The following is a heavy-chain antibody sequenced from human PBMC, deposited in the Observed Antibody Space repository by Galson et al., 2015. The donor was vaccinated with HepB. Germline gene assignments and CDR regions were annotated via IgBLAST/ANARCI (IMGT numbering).Heavy chain of an antibody. J-gene: IGHJ6*03. CDR3: TSPFWVLRFLEWLLGDGYYYYYMDV. CDR1: GFTFSNAW. D-gene: IGHD3-3*01. CDR2: IKSKTDGGTT. V-gene: IGHV3-15*01. Sequence: SLRLSCAASGFTFSNAWMSWVRQAPGKGLEWVGRIKSKTDGGTTDYAAPVKGRFTISRDDSKNTLYLQMNSLKTEDTAVYYCTSPFWVLRFLEWLLGDGYYYYYMDVWGKGTTVTVSS.